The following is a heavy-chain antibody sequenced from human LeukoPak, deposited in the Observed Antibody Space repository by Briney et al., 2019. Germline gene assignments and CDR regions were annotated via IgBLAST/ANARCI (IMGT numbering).Heavy chain of an antibody. CDR1: GFTVSRSY. Sequence: QPGGSLRLSCAASGFTVSRSYMSWVRQAPGKGLEWVSVIYSGAGTYYADSVKGRFTISRDNSKNTLYLQMNSLRAEDTAVYYCARRGNPGTYFDYWGQGTLVTVSS. CDR2: IYSGAGT. J-gene: IGHJ4*02. D-gene: IGHD6-13*01. V-gene: IGHV3-66*04. CDR3: ARRGNPGTYFDY.